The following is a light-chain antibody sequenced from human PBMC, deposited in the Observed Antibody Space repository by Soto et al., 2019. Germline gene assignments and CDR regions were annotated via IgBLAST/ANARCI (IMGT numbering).Light chain of an antibody. Sequence: QSALTQPASVSGSPGQSITISCTGTSSDVGGYNYVSWYQQHPGKAPKLMIYEVSNRPSGVSNRFSGSKSGNTASLTISGLQAEYEADYYCSSYTSSSTLVFCGGTKVTVL. V-gene: IGLV2-14*01. CDR3: SSYTSSSTLV. CDR1: SSDVGGYNY. J-gene: IGLJ2*01. CDR2: EVS.